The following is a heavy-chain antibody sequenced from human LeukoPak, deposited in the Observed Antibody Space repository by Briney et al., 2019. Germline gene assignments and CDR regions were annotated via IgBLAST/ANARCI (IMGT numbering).Heavy chain of an antibody. CDR2: IHHGGNT. D-gene: IGHD3-3*01. Sequence: SETLSLTCIVSGYSVSSNSYWAWIRQSPGKGLEWIGSIHHGGNTYYNPSLMSRVSMSIDTSKNQCSLNLSSVTAADTAVYYCARDAAAPRYYDFWSGSYYYMDVWGKGTTVTVSS. J-gene: IGHJ6*03. CDR1: GYSVSSNSY. CDR3: ARDAAAPRYYDFWSGSYYYMDV. V-gene: IGHV4-38-2*02.